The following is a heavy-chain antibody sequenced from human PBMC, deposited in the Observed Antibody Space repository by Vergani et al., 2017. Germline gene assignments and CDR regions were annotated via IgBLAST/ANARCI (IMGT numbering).Heavy chain of an antibody. CDR3: ASPSDRSGYAFDI. CDR1: GFTFSSYS. Sequence: QVQLVESGGGVVQPGRSLRLSCAASGFTFSSYSMHWVRQAPGKGLEWVAVIWYDGSNKYYADSVKGRFTISRDNSKNTLYLQMNSLRAEDTAVYYCASPSDRSGYAFDIWGQGTMVTVSS. V-gene: IGHV3-33*08. J-gene: IGHJ3*02. CDR2: IWYDGSNK. D-gene: IGHD3-10*01.